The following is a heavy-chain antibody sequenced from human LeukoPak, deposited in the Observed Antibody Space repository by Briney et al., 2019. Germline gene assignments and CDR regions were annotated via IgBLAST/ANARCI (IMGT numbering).Heavy chain of an antibody. CDR2: IYYSGSS. Sequence: SETLSLTCTVSGGSISSRSYYWGWIRQPPGKGLEWIGSIYYSGSSYYNPSLNSRVTISVDTSKNQFSLKLSSVTAADTAVYYCASVPWRIQLWTYFDYWGQGTLVTVSS. V-gene: IGHV4-39*07. D-gene: IGHD5-18*01. CDR3: ASVPWRIQLWTYFDY. J-gene: IGHJ4*02. CDR1: GGSISSRSYY.